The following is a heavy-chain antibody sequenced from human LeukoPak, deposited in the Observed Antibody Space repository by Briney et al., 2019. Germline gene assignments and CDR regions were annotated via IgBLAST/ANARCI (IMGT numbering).Heavy chain of an antibody. D-gene: IGHD6-19*01. CDR1: GFTFSSYS. CDR2: ISSSSSYI. J-gene: IGHJ4*02. Sequence: GGSLRLSCAASGFTFSSYSMNWVRQAPGKGLEWVSSISSSSSYIYYADSVKGRFTISRDNAKNSLYLQMNSLRAEDTAVYYCAREEGSGWYLFDYWGQGTLVAVSS. V-gene: IGHV3-21*01. CDR3: AREEGSGWYLFDY.